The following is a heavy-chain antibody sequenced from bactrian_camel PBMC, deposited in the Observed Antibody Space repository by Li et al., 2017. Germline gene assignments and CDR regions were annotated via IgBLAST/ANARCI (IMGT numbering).Heavy chain of an antibody. CDR1: GYANA. V-gene: IGHV3S53*01. CDR2: ILTSSGST. CDR3: AATTLVRYPSLVARSYNY. D-gene: IGHD2*01. Sequence: HVQLVESGGGLVQPGGSLRLSCTASGYANAMGWFRQAPGKEREGIAAILTSSGSTFYADSVKGRFTISQDISKHAAYLQMNSLKLEDTAVYFCAATTLVRYPSLVARSYNYWGRGTQVTVS. J-gene: IGHJ4*01.